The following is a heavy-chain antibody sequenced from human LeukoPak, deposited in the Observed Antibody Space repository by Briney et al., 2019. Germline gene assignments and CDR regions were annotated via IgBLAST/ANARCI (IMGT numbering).Heavy chain of an antibody. CDR3: AKIDGLWFGELPYFDY. CDR2: ISGSGGST. J-gene: IGHJ4*02. D-gene: IGHD3-10*01. CDR1: GFTFSSYA. V-gene: IGHV3-23*01. Sequence: QAGGSLRLSCAASGFTFSSYAMSWVRQAPGKGLEWVSAISGSGGSTYYADSAKGRFTISRDNSKNTLYLQMNSLRAEDTAVYYFAKIDGLWFGELPYFDYWGQGTLVTVSS.